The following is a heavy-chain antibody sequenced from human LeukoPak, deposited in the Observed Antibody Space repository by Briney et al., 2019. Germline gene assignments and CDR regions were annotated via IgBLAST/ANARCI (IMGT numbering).Heavy chain of an antibody. CDR3: ARGGSYCGGDCYHPLKYNWFDP. Sequence: SETLSLTCTVSGGSISTYYWNWIRQPPGKGLEWIGYIYYSGSTNYNPSLKSRVTISVDTSKNQFSLKLSSVTAADTAVYYCARGGSYCGGDCYHPLKYNWFDPWGQGTLVTVSS. J-gene: IGHJ5*02. V-gene: IGHV4-59*01. CDR2: IYYSGST. D-gene: IGHD2-21*02. CDR1: GGSISTYY.